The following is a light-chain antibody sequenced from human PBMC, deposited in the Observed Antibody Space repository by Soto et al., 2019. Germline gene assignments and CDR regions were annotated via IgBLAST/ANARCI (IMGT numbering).Light chain of an antibody. CDR3: QQYGSSRT. J-gene: IGKJ1*01. V-gene: IGKV3-20*01. CDR1: QTVSNNY. Sequence: EIVLTQSPGTLSLSPGERATLSCRASQTVSNNYLAWHQQKPGQAPRLFIYGASTRATGIPDRFSGSGSGTDFTLTISRLEPGDFAVYYCQQYGSSRTFGQGTKVDIK. CDR2: GAS.